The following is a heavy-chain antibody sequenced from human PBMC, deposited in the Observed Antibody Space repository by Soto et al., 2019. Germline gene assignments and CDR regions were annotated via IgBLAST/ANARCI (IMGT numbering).Heavy chain of an antibody. J-gene: IGHJ6*02. Sequence: GASVKVSCKASGGTFSSYAISWVRQAPGQGLEWMGGIIPIFGTANYAQKFQGRVTITADESTSTAYMELRSLRSEDTAVYYCARIAVAGTDYYYYGMDVWGQGTTVTVSS. V-gene: IGHV1-69*13. CDR2: IIPIFGTA. D-gene: IGHD6-19*01. CDR1: GGTFSSYA. CDR3: ARIAVAGTDYYYYGMDV.